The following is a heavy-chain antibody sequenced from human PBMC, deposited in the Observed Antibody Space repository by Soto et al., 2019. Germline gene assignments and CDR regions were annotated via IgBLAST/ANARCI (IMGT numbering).Heavy chain of an antibody. D-gene: IGHD3-22*01. CDR1: GYTFTSYG. V-gene: IGHV1-18*01. Sequence: ASVKVSCKASGYTFTSYGISWVRQAPGQGLEWMGWISAYNGNTNYAQKLQGRVTMTTDTSTSTAYMELRSLRSDDTAVYYCGVGYYYDSSGYPTPFDYWGQGTLVTVSS. CDR3: GVGYYYDSSGYPTPFDY. CDR2: ISAYNGNT. J-gene: IGHJ4*02.